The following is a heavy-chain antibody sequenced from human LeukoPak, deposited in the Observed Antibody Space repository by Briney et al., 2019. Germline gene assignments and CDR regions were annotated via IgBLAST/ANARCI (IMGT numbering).Heavy chain of an antibody. V-gene: IGHV4-30-4*01. Sequence: SETLSLTCTVSGGSISSGDYYWSWIRQPPGKGLEWIGYIYYSGSTYYNPSLKSRVTTSVDTSKNQFSLKLSSVTAADTAVYYCARARGNYYDSSGYYLPGDLDYWGQGTLVTVSS. CDR2: IYYSGST. CDR3: ARARGNYYDSSGYYLPGDLDY. D-gene: IGHD3-22*01. CDR1: GGSISSGDYY. J-gene: IGHJ4*02.